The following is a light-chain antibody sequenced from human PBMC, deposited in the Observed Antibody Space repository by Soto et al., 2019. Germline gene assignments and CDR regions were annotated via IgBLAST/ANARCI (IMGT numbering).Light chain of an antibody. J-gene: IGLJ2*01. Sequence: SYELTQPPSVSVAPGTTARITCGAINIGSKSVHWYQQRPGQAPLLVIFYDTDRPSGIPERFSGSNSGNTATLTISRVEAGDEADYYCQVWDSRRDHVVFGGGTKLTVL. CDR1: NIGSKS. V-gene: IGLV3-21*04. CDR2: YDT. CDR3: QVWDSRRDHVV.